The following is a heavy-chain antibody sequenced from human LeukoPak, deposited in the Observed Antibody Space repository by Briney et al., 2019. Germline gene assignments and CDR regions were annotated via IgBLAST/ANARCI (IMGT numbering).Heavy chain of an antibody. Sequence: SVKVSCKASGGTFSSYAISWVRQAPGQGLEWMGGIIPIFGTANYAQKFQGRVTITTDESTSTAYMELSSLRSEDTAVYYCARDLGSGSYYPDAFDIWGQGTTVTVSS. CDR1: GGTFSSYA. J-gene: IGHJ3*02. CDR3: ARDLGSGSYYPDAFDI. CDR2: IIPIFGTA. D-gene: IGHD1-26*01. V-gene: IGHV1-69*05.